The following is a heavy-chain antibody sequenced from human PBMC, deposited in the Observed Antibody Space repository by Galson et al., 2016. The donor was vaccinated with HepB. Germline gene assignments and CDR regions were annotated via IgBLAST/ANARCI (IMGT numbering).Heavy chain of an antibody. J-gene: IGHJ4*02. CDR3: ARFRTGSYYNPTPWYYFDY. V-gene: IGHV4-31*03. CDR1: GGSISSGGYY. D-gene: IGHD3-10*01. CDR2: IFYSGTT. Sequence: TLSLTCTVSGGSISSGGYYWSWIRQHPGKGLEWIGYIFYSGTTYYNPSLKSRLTISVDTSKNQFSLKLSSVTAADTAVYYCARFRTGSYYNPTPWYYFDYWGQGTLVTVSS.